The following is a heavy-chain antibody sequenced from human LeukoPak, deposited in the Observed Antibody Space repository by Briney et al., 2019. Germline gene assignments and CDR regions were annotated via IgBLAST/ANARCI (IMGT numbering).Heavy chain of an antibody. CDR3: ARDPLSSYTDY. J-gene: IGHJ4*02. Sequence: PGGSLRFSCAASGLTFSSYWMSWVRQAPGKGLEWVANIKQDGSEKYYVDSVKGRFTISRDNAKNSLYLQMNSLRAEDTAVYYCARDPLSSYTDYWGQGTLVTVSS. CDR2: IKQDGSEK. V-gene: IGHV3-7*01. D-gene: IGHD2-2*02. CDR1: GLTFSSYW.